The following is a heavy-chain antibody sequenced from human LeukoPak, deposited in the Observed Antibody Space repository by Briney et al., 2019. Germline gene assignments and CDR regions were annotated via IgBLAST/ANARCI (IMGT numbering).Heavy chain of an antibody. Sequence: GGSLRLSCGASGLIFSTYSMNWLRQAPGKGLEWVSYISGSGTTISYADSVKGRFTSSRDNAEKSLYLQMSSLRAEDTAVYYCARSDGFDIWGQGTMVTVSS. V-gene: IGHV3-48*01. J-gene: IGHJ3*02. CDR2: ISGSGTTI. CDR3: ARSDGFDI. CDR1: GLIFSTYS.